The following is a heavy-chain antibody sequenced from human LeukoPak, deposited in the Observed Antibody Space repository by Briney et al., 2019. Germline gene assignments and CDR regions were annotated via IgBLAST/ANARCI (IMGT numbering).Heavy chain of an antibody. J-gene: IGHJ3*02. D-gene: IGHD2-15*01. V-gene: IGHV4-59*01. Sequence: SETLSLTCTVSGGSISSYYWSWIRQPPGKGLEWIGYIYYSGSTNYNPSLRSRVTISVDTSKNQFSLKLSSVTAADTAVYYCATMVAATHDAFDIWGQGTMVTVSS. CDR1: GGSISSYY. CDR3: ATMVAATHDAFDI. CDR2: IYYSGST.